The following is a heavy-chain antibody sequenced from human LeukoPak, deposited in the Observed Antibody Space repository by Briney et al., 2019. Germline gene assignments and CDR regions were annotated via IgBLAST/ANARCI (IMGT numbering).Heavy chain of an antibody. J-gene: IGHJ4*02. CDR1: GGSFSGYY. CDR3: ARGRSRYSYGWXXXFDY. V-gene: IGHV4-34*01. CDR2: INHSGST. D-gene: IGHD5-18*01. Sequence: PSETLSLTCAVYGGSFSGYYWSWIRQPPGKGLEWIGEINHSGSTNYNPSLKSRVTISVDTSKNQFSLKLSSVTAADTAVYYCARGRSRYSYGWXXXFDYWGQGTLVTVSS.